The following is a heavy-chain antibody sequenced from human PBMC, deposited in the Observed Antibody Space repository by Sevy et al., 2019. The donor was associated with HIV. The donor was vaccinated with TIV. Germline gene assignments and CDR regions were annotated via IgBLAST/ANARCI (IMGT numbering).Heavy chain of an antibody. CDR2: ISSSGSYI. D-gene: IGHD3-16*01. CDR1: GFTFSSYS. J-gene: IGHJ3*02. V-gene: IGHV3-21*01. Sequence: GGSLRLSCAASGFTFSSYSMNWVRQAPGKGLEWVSSISSSGSYIYYADSVKGRFTISRDNAKNSLYLQMNSLRAEDTAVYYCARESYYVKAFDIWGQGTMVTVSS. CDR3: ARESYYVKAFDI.